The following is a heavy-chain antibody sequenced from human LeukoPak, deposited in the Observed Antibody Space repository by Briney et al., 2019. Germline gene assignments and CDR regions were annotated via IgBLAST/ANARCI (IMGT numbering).Heavy chain of an antibody. CDR3: ARDQRTAAAGTEGFSPGAFDI. V-gene: IGHV4-39*07. D-gene: IGHD6-13*01. J-gene: IGHJ3*02. Sequence: PSETLSLTCTVSGGSISSSSYYWGWIRQPPGKGLEWIGSIYYSGSTYYSPSLKSRVTISVDTSKNQFSLKLSSVTAADTAVYYCARDQRTAAAGTEGFSPGAFDIWGQGTMVTVSS. CDR2: IYYSGST. CDR1: GGSISSSSYY.